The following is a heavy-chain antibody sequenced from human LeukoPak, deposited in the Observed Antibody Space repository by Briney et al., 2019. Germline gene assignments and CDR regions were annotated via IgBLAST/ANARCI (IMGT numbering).Heavy chain of an antibody. CDR3: AREESIGSYQFLNEY. CDR2: MEPNSGNT. Sequence: ASVKVSCKASGYSFSSYDINWVRQATGQGLEWMGWMEPNSGNTGYAQKFQGRVTMTTDTSTSTAYMELRSLRSDDTAVYYCAREESIGSYQFLNEYWGQGTLVTVSS. V-gene: IGHV1-8*01. D-gene: IGHD1-26*01. J-gene: IGHJ4*02. CDR1: GYSFSSYD.